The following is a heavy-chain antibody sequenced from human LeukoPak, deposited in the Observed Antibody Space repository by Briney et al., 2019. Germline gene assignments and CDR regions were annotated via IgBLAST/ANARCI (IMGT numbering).Heavy chain of an antibody. D-gene: IGHD6-13*01. Sequence: ASVKVSCKASGYTFTSCDINWVRQATGQGLEWMGWMNPNSGNTGYAQKFQGKVTMTRNTSISTAYMELSSLRSEDTAVYYCARPASSAAGHNWGQGTLVTVSS. CDR3: ARPASSAAGHN. J-gene: IGHJ1*01. CDR2: MNPNSGNT. CDR1: GYTFTSCD. V-gene: IGHV1-8*01.